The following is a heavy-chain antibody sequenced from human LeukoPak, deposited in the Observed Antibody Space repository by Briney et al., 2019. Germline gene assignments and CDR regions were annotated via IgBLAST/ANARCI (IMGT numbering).Heavy chain of an antibody. CDR3: AKDRGDYTNWFDP. Sequence: GGSLRLSCAASGFIFSSFGMHWVRQAPGKGLEWVAFIRYDGGNKYYADSVKGRFTISRDNSKNTLYLQMNSPRAEDTAIYYCAKDRGDYTNWFDPWGQGTLVTVSS. V-gene: IGHV3-30*02. CDR1: GFIFSSFG. D-gene: IGHD4-17*01. J-gene: IGHJ5*02. CDR2: IRYDGGNK.